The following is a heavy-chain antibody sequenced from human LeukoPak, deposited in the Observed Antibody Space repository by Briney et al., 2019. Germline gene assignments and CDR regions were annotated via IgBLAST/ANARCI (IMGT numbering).Heavy chain of an antibody. CDR1: GGSISSNSDY. Sequence: SETLSLTCTVSGGSISSNSDYWGWIRQPPGNGLEWIGSLHYSGSTYSNPSLKSRVTISVATSKNQFSLKLSSVTAADTAVHYCARHADGHPFLNWGQGTLVTVSS. J-gene: IGHJ4*02. V-gene: IGHV4-39*01. CDR2: LHYSGST. CDR3: ARHADGHPFLN. D-gene: IGHD3-3*02.